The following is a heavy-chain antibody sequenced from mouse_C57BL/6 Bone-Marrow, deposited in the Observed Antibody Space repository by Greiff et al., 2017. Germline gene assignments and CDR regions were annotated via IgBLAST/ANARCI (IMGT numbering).Heavy chain of an antibody. CDR2: ISNLAYSI. D-gene: IGHD3-2*02. Sequence: EVKVVESGGGLVQPGGSLNLPCAASGSPSSASGMAWVRQAPRKGPEWVAFISNLAYSIYYADTVTGRFTISRENAKNTLYLEMSSLRSEDTAMYYCARNSSGYAMDYWGQGTSVTVSS. CDR1: GSPSSASG. CDR3: ARNSSGYAMDY. V-gene: IGHV5-15*01. J-gene: IGHJ4*01.